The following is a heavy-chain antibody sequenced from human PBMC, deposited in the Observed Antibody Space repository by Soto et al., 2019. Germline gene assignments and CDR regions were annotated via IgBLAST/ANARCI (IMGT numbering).Heavy chain of an antibody. V-gene: IGHV3-15*01. J-gene: IGHJ5*02. D-gene: IGHD6-13*01. Sequence: EVPLVESGGGLVKPGGSIRLSCAASGFTFSNAWMSWVRQAPGKGLEWVGRIKSKTDGGTTDYAAPVKGRFTSSRDDSKNTLYLQMNSLKTEDTAVYYGTTDRQQRVQNWFDPWGQGTLVTVSS. CDR2: IKSKTDGGTT. CDR1: GFTFSNAW. CDR3: TTDRQQRVQNWFDP.